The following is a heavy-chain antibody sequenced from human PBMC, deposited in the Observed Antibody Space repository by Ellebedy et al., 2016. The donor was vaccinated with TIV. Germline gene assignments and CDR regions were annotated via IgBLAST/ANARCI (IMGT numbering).Heavy chain of an antibody. Sequence: GGSLRLSCAASGFTFSSYEMNWVRQAPGKGLEWVSYISSGGSTIYYADSVKGRFTISRDNAKNSLYLQMNSLRDEDTAVYYCARDPQDSSGYDWEVWFDPWGQGTLVTVSS. V-gene: IGHV3-48*03. CDR1: GFTFSSYE. D-gene: IGHD3-22*01. CDR3: ARDPQDSSGYDWEVWFDP. CDR2: ISSGGSTI. J-gene: IGHJ5*02.